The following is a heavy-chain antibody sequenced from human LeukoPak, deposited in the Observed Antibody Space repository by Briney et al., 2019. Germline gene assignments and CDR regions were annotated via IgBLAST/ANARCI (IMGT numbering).Heavy chain of an antibody. CDR3: AREAYYYDTSYFDY. CDR1: RGTIISYY. D-gene: IGHD3-22*01. V-gene: IGHV4-4*07. Sequence: SETLSLTCTISRGTIISYYWSWIRQPAGKGLEWIGRIYNSGRTSYNPSLESRVTMSVDTSKNQFPLKLTSVTAADTAVYFCAREAYYYDTSYFDYWGQGTLVTVSS. J-gene: IGHJ4*02. CDR2: IYNSGRT.